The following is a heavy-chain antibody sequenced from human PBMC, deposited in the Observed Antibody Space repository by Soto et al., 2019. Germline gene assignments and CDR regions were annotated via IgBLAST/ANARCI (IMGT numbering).Heavy chain of an antibody. D-gene: IGHD3-3*01. V-gene: IGHV3-48*02. CDR3: ARKGVAFDY. CDR2: ISTTSSSI. CDR1: GFTFSSYS. J-gene: IGHJ4*02. Sequence: GGALRLSCAASGFTFSSYSMNWVRQAPGKGLEWISYISTTSSSIYYADSVKGRFTISRDNAKNSLFLQMNSLRDEDTAVYYCARKGVAFDYWGQGALVTVSS.